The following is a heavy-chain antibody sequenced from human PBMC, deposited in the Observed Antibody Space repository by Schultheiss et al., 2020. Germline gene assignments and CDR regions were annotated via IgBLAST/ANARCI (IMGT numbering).Heavy chain of an antibody. CDR3: ASSYGDYPWVGRWYFDL. V-gene: IGHV1-69*02. CDR2: IIPILGIA. D-gene: IGHD4-17*01. J-gene: IGHJ2*01. CDR1: GGTFSSYT. Sequence: SVKVSCKASGGTFSSYTISWVRQAPGQGLEWMGRIIPILGIANYAQKFQGRVTITADKSTSTAYMELSSLRSEDTAVYYCASSYGDYPWVGRWYFDLWGRGTLVTVSS.